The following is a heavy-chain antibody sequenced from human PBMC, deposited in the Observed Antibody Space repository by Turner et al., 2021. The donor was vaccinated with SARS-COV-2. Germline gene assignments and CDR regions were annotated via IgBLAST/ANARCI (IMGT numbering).Heavy chain of an antibody. J-gene: IGHJ2*01. V-gene: IGHV4-39*01. D-gene: IGHD2-15*01. CDR3: ARTSSWDALVVGSPADWYFDL. CDR1: GLSFTSYGFS. CDR2: IYHSGMT. Sequence: QVLLHESGPGLVKPSETLSLTCTFSGLSFTSYGFSWGWIRQPPGKGLEWMGSIYHSGMTYYNRSLTGRVAMSVDTSKSQFSLKLASATASDTAVYYCARTSSWDALVVGSPADWYFDLWGRGTQVIVSS.